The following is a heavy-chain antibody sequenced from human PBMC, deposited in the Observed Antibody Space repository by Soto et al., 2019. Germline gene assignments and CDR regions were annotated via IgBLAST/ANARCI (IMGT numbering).Heavy chain of an antibody. V-gene: IGHV3-30-3*01. CDR2: ISYDGSNK. CDR1: GFTFSSYA. D-gene: IGHD1-26*01. J-gene: IGHJ4*02. CDR3: ARSRELLSPHFDY. Sequence: QVQLVESGGGVVQPGRSLRLSCAASGFTFSSYAMHWVRQAPGKGLEWVAVISYDGSNKYYADSVKGRFTISRDNSKNTLYLQMNSLRAEDTAVYYCARSRELLSPHFDYWGQGTQVTVSS.